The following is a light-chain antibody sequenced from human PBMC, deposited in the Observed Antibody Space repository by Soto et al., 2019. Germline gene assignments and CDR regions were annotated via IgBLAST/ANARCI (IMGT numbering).Light chain of an antibody. CDR3: NSYAGSNNVV. Sequence: QSALTQPPSASGSPGQSVTISCTGTSSDVGGYNYVSWYQQHPGKAPKLMIYEVSSRPSGVPDRFSGSKSGNTASLTVSGLQAEDEADYYCNSYAGSNNVVFGGGTKRTVL. V-gene: IGLV2-8*01. J-gene: IGLJ3*02. CDR1: SSDVGGYNY. CDR2: EVS.